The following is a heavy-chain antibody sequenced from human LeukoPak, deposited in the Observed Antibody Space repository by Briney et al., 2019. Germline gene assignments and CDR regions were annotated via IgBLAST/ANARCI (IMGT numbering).Heavy chain of an antibody. V-gene: IGHV4-59*12. CDR1: GGSISGYY. CDR2: IYYSGIT. J-gene: IGHJ3*02. Sequence: SETLSLTCTVSGGSISGYYWSWIRQPPGKGLEYIGYIYYSGITNYNPSLKSRVTMSVDTSKNQFSLKLSSVTAADTAVYYCARDLSGSYVHDAFDIWGQGTMVTVSS. CDR3: ARDLSGSYVHDAFDI. D-gene: IGHD1-26*01.